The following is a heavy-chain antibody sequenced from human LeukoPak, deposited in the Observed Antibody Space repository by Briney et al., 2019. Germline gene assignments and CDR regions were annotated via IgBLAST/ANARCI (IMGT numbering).Heavy chain of an antibody. Sequence: PGGSLRLSCAASGFTFSSYGMHWVRQAPGKGLEWVAVIWYDGSNKYYADSVKGRFTISRDNSKNTPYLQMNSLRAEDTAVYYCARERPYYYGSGSYLRQYYFDYWGQGTLVTVSS. CDR2: IWYDGSNK. D-gene: IGHD3-10*01. CDR1: GFTFSSYG. CDR3: ARERPYYYGSGSYLRQYYFDY. J-gene: IGHJ4*02. V-gene: IGHV3-33*01.